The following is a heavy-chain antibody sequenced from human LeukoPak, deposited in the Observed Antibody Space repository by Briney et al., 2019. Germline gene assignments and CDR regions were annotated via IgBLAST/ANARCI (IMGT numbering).Heavy chain of an antibody. V-gene: IGHV3-21*01. D-gene: IGHD4-17*01. CDR3: ARGAYGDYESWFDP. Sequence: GSLRLSCAASGFTFSSYSMNWVRQAPGKGLEWVSSISSSSSYIYYADSVKGRFTISRDNAKNSLYLQMNSLRAEDTAVYYCARGAYGDYESWFDPWGQGTLVTVSS. J-gene: IGHJ5*02. CDR2: ISSSSSYI. CDR1: GFTFSSYS.